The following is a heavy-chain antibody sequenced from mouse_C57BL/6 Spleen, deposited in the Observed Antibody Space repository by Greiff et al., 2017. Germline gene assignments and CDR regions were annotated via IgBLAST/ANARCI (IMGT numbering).Heavy chain of an antibody. D-gene: IGHD4-1*01. Sequence: VQLQQSVAELVRPGASVKSSCTASGFNIQNTYMHWVKQRPEQGLEWIGRSEPANGNTKYAPKFQGKATITAATSSNTAYLQLSSLTSEDTAIYYCAVTGRDAMDYWGQGTSVTVSS. V-gene: IGHV14-3*01. CDR3: AVTGRDAMDY. J-gene: IGHJ4*01. CDR2: SEPANGNT. CDR1: GFNIQNTY.